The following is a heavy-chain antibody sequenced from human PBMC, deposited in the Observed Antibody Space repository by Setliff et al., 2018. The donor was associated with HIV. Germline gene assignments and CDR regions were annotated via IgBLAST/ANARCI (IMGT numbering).Heavy chain of an antibody. V-gene: IGHV2-70*11. Sequence: GPTLVHPPQTLTLTCTFSGFSLTTSGLCVSWIRHPPGKALECLARIDWDDDKYYSTSLMTRLTISKDTSKNQVVLIMTNMNPVYTATYYCTRRSTGGYYDYWGQGTLVTVSS. CDR2: IDWDDDK. CDR3: TRRSTGGYYDY. J-gene: IGHJ4*02. CDR1: GFSLTTSGLC. D-gene: IGHD3-22*01.